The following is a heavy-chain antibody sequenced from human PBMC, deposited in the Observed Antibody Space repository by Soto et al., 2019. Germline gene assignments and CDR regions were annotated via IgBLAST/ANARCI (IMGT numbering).Heavy chain of an antibody. CDR1: GGSISSSSYY. CDR2: IYYSGST. Sequence: SETLSLTCTVSGGSISSSSYYWGWIRQPPGKGLEWIGSIYYSGSTYYNTSLKSRVTISVDTSKKQFSLKLSSVTAADTAVYYCATTRDDAFDIWGQGTMVTVSS. CDR3: ATTRDDAFDI. V-gene: IGHV4-39*01. J-gene: IGHJ3*02.